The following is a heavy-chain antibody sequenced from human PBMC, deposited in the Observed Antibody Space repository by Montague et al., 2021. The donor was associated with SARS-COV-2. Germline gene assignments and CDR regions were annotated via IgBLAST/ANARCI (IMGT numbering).Heavy chain of an antibody. J-gene: IGHJ6*03. CDR3: ARGRIDVNMIVVVVAGASFYMDV. Sequence: SDTLSLTSAVYGGSFSGYHWTWIRQSAGKGLEWIGEINTSGSTNXNPSLKSRITISGDTSKNQFSLKLTSVTAADTAVYYCARGRIDVNMIVVVVAGASFYMDVWGKGTTVTVSS. CDR1: GGSFSGYH. V-gene: IGHV4-34*01. D-gene: IGHD3-22*01. CDR2: INTSGST.